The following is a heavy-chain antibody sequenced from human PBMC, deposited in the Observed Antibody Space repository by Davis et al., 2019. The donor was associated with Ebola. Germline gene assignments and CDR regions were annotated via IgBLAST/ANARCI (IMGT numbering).Heavy chain of an antibody. CDR3: AREALRLGL. CDR2: ISSSSSYI. CDR1: GFTFSSYA. Sequence: GESLKISCAASGFTFSSYAMNWVRQAPGKGLEWVSSISSSSSYIYYADSVKGRFTISRDNAKNSLYLQMNSLRAEDTAVYYCAREALRLGLWGQGTLVTVSS. V-gene: IGHV3-21*01. D-gene: IGHD3-9*01. J-gene: IGHJ4*02.